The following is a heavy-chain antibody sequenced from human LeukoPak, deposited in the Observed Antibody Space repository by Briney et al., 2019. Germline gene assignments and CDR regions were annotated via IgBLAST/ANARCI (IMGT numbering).Heavy chain of an antibody. CDR3: ASRSAVAGEFDY. D-gene: IGHD6-19*01. CDR2: TYYRSNWCY. CDR1: GDSVSSNSGA. V-gene: IGHV6-1*01. J-gene: IGHJ4*02. Sequence: SQTLSLTCAISGDSVSSNSGAWNWVRQSPSRGLEWLGRTYYRSNWCYDYGVSVRSRITITPDTSKNQFSLQLNSVTPEDTAVYYCASRSAVAGEFDYWGQGTVVTVSS.